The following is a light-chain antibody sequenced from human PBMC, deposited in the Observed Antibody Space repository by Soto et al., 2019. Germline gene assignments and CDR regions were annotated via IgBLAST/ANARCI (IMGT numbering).Light chain of an antibody. V-gene: IGKV2-30*01. J-gene: IGKJ1*01. Sequence: DVVMTQSPLSLPVTLGQPAAISCRSSRSLVYSSGNASLNWFQKTPGKPPRRPIYKASNRDSGVPDRFSGSGSGTDFTLQISRVEAEDVGVYYCMQATHWPPTFGRGTRVEIK. CDR3: MQATHWPPT. CDR2: KAS. CDR1: RSLVYSSGNAS.